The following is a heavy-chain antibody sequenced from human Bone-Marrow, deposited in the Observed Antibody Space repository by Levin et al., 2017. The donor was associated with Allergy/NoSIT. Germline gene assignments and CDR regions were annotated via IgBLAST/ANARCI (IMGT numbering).Heavy chain of an antibody. CDR3: ATGRTYNSNYRYY. V-gene: IGHV1-24*01. J-gene: IGHJ4*02. CDR2: FNPEDGEI. CDR1: GYTLTELS. Sequence: EASVKVSCKVSGYTLTELSMHWARQAPGKQLEWMGGFNPEDGEIIFAQKFQGRVTVTEDTSTDTAYMELSSLRSEDTAVYYCATGRTYNSNYRYYWGQGTLVTVSS. D-gene: IGHD1-7*01.